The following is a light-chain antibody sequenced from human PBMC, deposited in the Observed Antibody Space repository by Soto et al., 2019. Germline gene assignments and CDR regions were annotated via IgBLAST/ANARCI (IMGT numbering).Light chain of an antibody. J-gene: IGKJ4*01. V-gene: IGKV1-5*03. CDR3: QKDSGYSLT. Sequence: DIQMTQSPSTLSASVGVRVTITCRASQSVSSWLAWYQQKPGKAPKLLIYKASSLESGVPSRFSGSESGPEFTRTISSLQPDDFAPYYWQKDSGYSLTFGGGTKVEIK. CDR1: QSVSSW. CDR2: KAS.